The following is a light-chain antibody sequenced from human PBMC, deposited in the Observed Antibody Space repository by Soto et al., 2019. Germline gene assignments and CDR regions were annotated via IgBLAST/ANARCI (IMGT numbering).Light chain of an antibody. Sequence: EIVLTQSPATLSLSPGERATLSCRASQSVTSTFFTWYQQRPGQAPRLLIYGASNRATGIPDRFSGSGSGTDFNLPSSRLEPEDFAVYYCQVYGRSFGPGNTVDLK. V-gene: IGKV3-20*01. CDR2: GAS. CDR1: QSVTSTF. J-gene: IGKJ3*01. CDR3: QVYGRS.